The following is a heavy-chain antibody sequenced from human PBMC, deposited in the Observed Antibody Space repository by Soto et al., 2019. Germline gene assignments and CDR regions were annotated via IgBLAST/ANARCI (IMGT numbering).Heavy chain of an antibody. CDR1: GYTFTNFG. V-gene: IGHV1-18*01. D-gene: IGHD1-7*01. CDR2: ISAFNGHT. J-gene: IGHJ5*02. Sequence: QVQLVQSGTEVKKPGASVKVSCKTSGYTFTNFGISWVRQAPGQGLEWMGWISAFNGHTHHAQKFQGRVTLTTDTSTTTAFLELRSLRSDATAGYYCAREPPRATAGLNYFDPWGPGTLVSVSS. CDR3: AREPPRATAGLNYFDP.